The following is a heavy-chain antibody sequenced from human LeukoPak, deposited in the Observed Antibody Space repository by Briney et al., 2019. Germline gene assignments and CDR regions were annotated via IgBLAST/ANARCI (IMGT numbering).Heavy chain of an antibody. V-gene: IGHV3-15*01. D-gene: IGHD3-22*01. J-gene: IGHJ4*02. Sequence: GGSLRLSCAASGFTFSNAWMSWVRQAPGKGLEWVGRIKSKTDGGTTDYTAPVKGRFTISRDDSKNTLNLQMNSLKTEDTAVYYCTTGGITMIVVAHSPFDWGQGTLVTVSS. CDR3: TTGGITMIVVAHSPFD. CDR1: GFTFSNAW. CDR2: IKSKTDGGTT.